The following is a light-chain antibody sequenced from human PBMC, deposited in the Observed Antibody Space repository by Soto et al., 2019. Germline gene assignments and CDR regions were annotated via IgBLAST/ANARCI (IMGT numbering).Light chain of an antibody. J-gene: IGLJ2*01. CDR1: SGDVGRYSY. Sequence: QSALTQPPSASGSPGQSVTISCTGTSGDVGRYSYVSWYQQHPGKAPKLLIYEVSKRPSGVPDRFSGSKSGNTASLTVSGLQAEDEADYYCSSYAGSNNLVFGGGTQLTVL. V-gene: IGLV2-8*01. CDR2: EVS. CDR3: SSYAGSNNLV.